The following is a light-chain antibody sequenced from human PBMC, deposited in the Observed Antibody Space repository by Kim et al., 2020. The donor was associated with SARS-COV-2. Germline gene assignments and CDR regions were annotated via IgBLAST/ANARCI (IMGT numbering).Light chain of an antibody. CDR1: SSNIGSNP. J-gene: IGLJ2*01. V-gene: IGLV1-44*01. CDR3: AAWDDSLNGVI. Sequence: ELTQPPSASGTPGQRVTISCSGSSSNIGSNPVNWYQQFPGTAPKLLIYTNNQWPSGVPDRFSGSKSGTSASLAISGLQFEDEADYYCAAWDDSLNGVIFGGGTQLTVL. CDR2: TNN.